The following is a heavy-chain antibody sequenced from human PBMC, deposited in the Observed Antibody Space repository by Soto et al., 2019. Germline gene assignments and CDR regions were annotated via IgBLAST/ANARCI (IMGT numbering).Heavy chain of an antibody. CDR2: MNPNSGNT. J-gene: IGHJ5*02. D-gene: IGHD6-13*01. CDR3: ARERSAAGTGWFDP. V-gene: IGHV1-8*01. Sequence: ASVKVSCKASGYTFPTYDINWVRQGTGQGLEWMGWMNPNSGNTDYAQKFQGRVTMTRNTSISTAYMELSSLRSEDTAVYYCARERSAAGTGWFDPWGQGTLVTVSS. CDR1: GYTFPTYD.